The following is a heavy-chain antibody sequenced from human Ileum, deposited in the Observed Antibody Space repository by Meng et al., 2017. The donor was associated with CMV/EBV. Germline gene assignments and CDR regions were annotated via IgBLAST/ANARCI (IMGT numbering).Heavy chain of an antibody. CDR2: ISSSGSTI. Sequence: GESLKISCAASGFTFSDYYMSWIRQAPGKGLEWVSYISSSGSTIYYADSVKGRFTISRDNAKNSLYLQMNSLRDEDTAVYYCARDRLEGYFSGPGYWGQGTLVTVSS. CDR3: ARDRLEGYFSGPGY. CDR1: GFTFSDYY. D-gene: IGHD2-8*02. V-gene: IGHV3-11*04. J-gene: IGHJ4*02.